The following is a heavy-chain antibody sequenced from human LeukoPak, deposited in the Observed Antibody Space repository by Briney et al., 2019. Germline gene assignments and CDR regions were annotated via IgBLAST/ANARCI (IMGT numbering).Heavy chain of an antibody. CDR2: ISGSGGST. V-gene: IGHV3-23*01. CDR1: GFISSNCW. D-gene: IGHD6-6*01. Sequence: PGGSLRLSCETSGFISSNCWMTWVRQAPGKGLEWVSAISGSGGSTYYADSVKGRFTISRDNSKNTLYLQMNSLRAEDTAVYYCATSGRAARPIGYWGQGTLVTVSS. J-gene: IGHJ4*02. CDR3: ATSGRAARPIGY.